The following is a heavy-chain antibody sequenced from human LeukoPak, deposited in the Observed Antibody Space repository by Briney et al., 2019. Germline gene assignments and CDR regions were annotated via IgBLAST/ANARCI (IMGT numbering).Heavy chain of an antibody. CDR3: AKDRRCSGGSCYLNWFDP. Sequence: GGSLRLSCAASGFTFSSYAMSWVRQAPGKGLEWVSAISGSGGSTYYADSVKGRFTISRDNSKNTLYLQMNSLRAEDTAVYYGAKDRRCSGGSCYLNWFDPWGQGTLVTVSS. D-gene: IGHD2-15*01. V-gene: IGHV3-23*01. CDR1: GFTFSSYA. J-gene: IGHJ5*02. CDR2: ISGSGGST.